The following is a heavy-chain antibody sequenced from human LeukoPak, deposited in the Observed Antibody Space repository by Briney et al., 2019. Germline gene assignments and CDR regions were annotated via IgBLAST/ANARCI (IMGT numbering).Heavy chain of an antibody. D-gene: IGHD3-10*01. CDR3: VKKEDGSGSYYIRDALDY. CDR2: ISSYGGST. J-gene: IGHJ4*02. CDR1: GFTFSSYA. Sequence: PGGSLRLSCSASGFTFSSYAMHWVRQAPGKGLEYVSAISSYGGSTYYADSVKGRFTISRDNSKNTLYLQMSSLRAEDTAVYYCVKKEDGSGSYYIRDALDYWGQGTLVAVSS. V-gene: IGHV3-64D*06.